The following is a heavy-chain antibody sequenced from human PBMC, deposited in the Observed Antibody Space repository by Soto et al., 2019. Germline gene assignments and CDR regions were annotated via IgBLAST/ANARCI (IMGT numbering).Heavy chain of an antibody. D-gene: IGHD3-10*01. CDR2: IFYSGST. CDR3: ARDTWGITMGLDMRAFDI. CDR1: GGSISSGDYY. Sequence: QVQLQESGPGLVKPSQTLSLTCTVSGGSISSGDYYWSWIRQPPGKGLEWIGYIFYSGSTYYNPSLKSRVTISVDTSKNQFSLKLSSVTAADTAVYYCARDTWGITMGLDMRAFDIWGQGTMVTVSS. V-gene: IGHV4-30-4*01. J-gene: IGHJ3*02.